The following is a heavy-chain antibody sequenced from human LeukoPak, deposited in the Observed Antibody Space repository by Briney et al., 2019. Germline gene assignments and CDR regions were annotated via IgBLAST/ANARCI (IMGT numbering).Heavy chain of an antibody. CDR3: ARVTMIKRGAFDI. CDR1: GYTFTSYD. V-gene: IGHV1-8*01. D-gene: IGHD3-22*01. Sequence: ASVKVSCKASGYTFTSYDINWARQATGQGLEWMGWMNPNSGNTGYAQKFQGRVTITRNTSISTAYMELSSLRSEDTAVYYCARVTMIKRGAFDIWGQGTMVTVSS. J-gene: IGHJ3*02. CDR2: MNPNSGNT.